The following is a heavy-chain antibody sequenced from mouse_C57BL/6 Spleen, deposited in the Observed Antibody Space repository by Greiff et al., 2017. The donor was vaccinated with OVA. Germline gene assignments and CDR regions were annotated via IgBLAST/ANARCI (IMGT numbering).Heavy chain of an antibody. CDR1: GFSLTSYG. D-gene: IGHD2-10*02. J-gene: IGHJ4*01. CDR3: ASSNYAMDY. V-gene: IGHV2-3*01. CDR2: IWGDGST. Sequence: VQGVESGPGLVAPSPSLSITCTVSGFSLTSYGVSWVRQPPGQGLEWLGVIWGDGSTNYHSALISRLSTSKDNSKSQVFLKLNSLQTDDTATYYCASSNYAMDYWGQGTSVTVSS.